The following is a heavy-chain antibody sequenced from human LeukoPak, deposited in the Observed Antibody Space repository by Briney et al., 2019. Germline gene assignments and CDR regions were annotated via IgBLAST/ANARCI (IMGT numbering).Heavy chain of an antibody. V-gene: IGHV4-61*02. CDR2: IYTSGST. Sequence: PSETLSLTCTLSGGSIRSGVDNWSWIRQPAGKGLEWIGRIYTSGSTNYNPSLKSRVTISVDTSKKQFSLTLSSVTPAEPAIYYCKRVGFPGPYYFDYWGQGTLVTVSS. CDR1: GGSIRSGVDN. J-gene: IGHJ4*02. CDR3: KRVGFPGPYYFDY. D-gene: IGHD3-10*01.